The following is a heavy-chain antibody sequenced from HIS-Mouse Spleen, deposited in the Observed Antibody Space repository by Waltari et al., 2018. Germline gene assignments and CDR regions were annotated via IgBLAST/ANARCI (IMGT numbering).Heavy chain of an antibody. J-gene: IGHJ3*02. CDR2: ISYDGSKK. Sequence: QVQLVESGGGVVQPGRSLRFSCAASAFTSISAAMHWSRQSPGKGLEWVAVISYDGSKKYYADSVKGRFTISRDNSKNTLYLQMNSLRAEDTAVYYCARDRAYSSSSAFDIWGQGTMVTVSS. D-gene: IGHD6-6*01. CDR1: AFTSISAA. CDR3: ARDRAYSSSSAFDI. V-gene: IGHV3-30*04.